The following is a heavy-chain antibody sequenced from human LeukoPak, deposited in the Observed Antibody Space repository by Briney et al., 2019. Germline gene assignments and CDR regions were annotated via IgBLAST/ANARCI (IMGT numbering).Heavy chain of an antibody. CDR3: AKRRSIAAAGTQIDY. V-gene: IGHV3-74*01. Sequence: GGSLRLSCAASGFTFSSHWMHWVRQAPGKGLVWVSRINSDGSSISYADSVKGRFTISRDNAKNTLYLQMNSLRAEDTAVYYCAKRRSIAAAGTQIDYWGQGTLVTVSS. CDR2: INSDGSSI. CDR1: GFTFSSHW. J-gene: IGHJ4*02. D-gene: IGHD6-13*01.